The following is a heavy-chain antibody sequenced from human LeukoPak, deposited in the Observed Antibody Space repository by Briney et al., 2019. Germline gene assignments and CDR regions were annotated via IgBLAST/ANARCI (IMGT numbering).Heavy chain of an antibody. CDR2: ISSSSSYI. V-gene: IGHV3-21*01. J-gene: IGHJ6*02. CDR1: GFTFSSYS. CDR3: ARGYGSGSYDYYYYGMDV. D-gene: IGHD3-10*01. Sequence: GGPLILSCAASGFTFSSYSMNWGRQAPGRGVGWVSSISSSSSYIYYAYSEKDRFTISRDNAKNSLYLQMNSLRAEDTAVYYCARGYGSGSYDYYYYGMDVWGQGTTVTVSS.